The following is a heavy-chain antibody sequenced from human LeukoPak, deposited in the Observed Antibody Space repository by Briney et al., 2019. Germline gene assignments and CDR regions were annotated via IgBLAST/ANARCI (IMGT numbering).Heavy chain of an antibody. D-gene: IGHD4-11*01. CDR2: IYSGGST. J-gene: IGHJ4*02. CDR3: ARGVGYSNYGDLDY. V-gene: IGHV3-53*01. CDR1: GFTVSSNY. Sequence: GGSLRLSCAASGFTVSSNYMSWVRQAPGKGLEWVSVIYSGGSTYYADSVKGRFTISRDNSKNTLYLQMNSLRAEDTAVYYCARGVGYSNYGDLDYWGQGTLVTVSS.